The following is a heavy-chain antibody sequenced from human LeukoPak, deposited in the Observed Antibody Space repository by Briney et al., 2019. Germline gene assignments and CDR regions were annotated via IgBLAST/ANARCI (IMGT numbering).Heavy chain of an antibody. Sequence: PGRSLRLSCAASGFTFSNYGVNWVRQAPGKGLEWVSVIYSGGSTYYADSVKGRFTISRHNSNNTLYLQMNSLRDEDTAVYYCARETKYGGYSYGFLDYWGQGTPVTVSS. CDR3: ARETKYGGYSYGFLDY. CDR1: GFTFSNYG. D-gene: IGHD5-18*01. V-gene: IGHV3-53*04. J-gene: IGHJ4*02. CDR2: IYSGGST.